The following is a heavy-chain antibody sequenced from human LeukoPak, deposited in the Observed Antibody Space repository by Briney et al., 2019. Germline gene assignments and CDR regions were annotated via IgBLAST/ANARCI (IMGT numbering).Heavy chain of an antibody. V-gene: IGHV4-59*01. Sequence: SETLSLTCTVSGGSISSYYWSWIRQPPGKGLEWIGYIYYSGSTNYNPSLKSRVTISVDTSKNQFSLKLSSVTAADTAVYYCARTPGSALPIAVAGTPPWFDPWGQGTLVTVSS. CDR2: IYYSGST. D-gene: IGHD6-19*01. CDR1: GGSISSYY. J-gene: IGHJ5*02. CDR3: ARTPGSALPIAVAGTPPWFDP.